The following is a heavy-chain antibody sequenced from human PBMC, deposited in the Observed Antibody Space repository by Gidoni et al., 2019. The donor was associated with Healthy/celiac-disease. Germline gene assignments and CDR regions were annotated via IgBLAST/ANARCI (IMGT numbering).Heavy chain of an antibody. Sequence: QVQLVQSGPEVKKPGASVKVSCKASGGTFSSYAIRWLRQAPGQGLEWMGGVIPIVGTANYAQKFQGRVTITADKSTSTAYMELSSLRSEDTAVYYCARAPAAGTWDVWGQGTTVTVSS. J-gene: IGHJ6*02. CDR1: GGTFSSYA. D-gene: IGHD6-13*01. CDR2: VIPIVGTA. V-gene: IGHV1-69*06. CDR3: ARAPAAGTWDV.